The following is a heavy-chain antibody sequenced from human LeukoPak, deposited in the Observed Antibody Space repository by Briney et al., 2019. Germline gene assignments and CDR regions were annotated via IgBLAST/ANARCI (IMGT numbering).Heavy chain of an antibody. V-gene: IGHV3-23*01. CDR1: GFTFSNNA. CDR2: ISGSGVST. CDR3: AKDPDLRSSGYSDY. J-gene: IGHJ4*02. D-gene: IGHD3-22*01. Sequence: PGGSLRLSCAASGFTFSNNAMSWVRQAPGKGLEWVSGISGSGVSTYYADSVKGRFTISRDNSKNTLYLQMNSLRAEDTAVYYCAKDPDLRSSGYSDYWGQGTLVTVSS.